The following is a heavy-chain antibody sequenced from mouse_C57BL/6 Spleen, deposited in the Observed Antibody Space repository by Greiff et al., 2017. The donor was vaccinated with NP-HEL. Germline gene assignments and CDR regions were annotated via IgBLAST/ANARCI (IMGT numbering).Heavy chain of an antibody. CDR2: IDPSDSYT. D-gene: IGHD1-1*01. J-gene: IGHJ4*01. V-gene: IGHV1-69*01. Sequence: VQLHQPGAELVMPGASVKLSCKASGYTFTSYWMHWVKQRPGQGLEWIGEIDPSDSYTNYNQKFKGKSTLTVDKSSSTAYMQLSSLTSEDSAVYYCARYYYGSSHYAMDYWGQGTSVTVSS. CDR1: GYTFTSYW. CDR3: ARYYYGSSHYAMDY.